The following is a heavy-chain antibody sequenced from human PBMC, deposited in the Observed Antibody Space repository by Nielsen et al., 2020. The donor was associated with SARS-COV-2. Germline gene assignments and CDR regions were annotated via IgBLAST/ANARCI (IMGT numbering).Heavy chain of an antibody. Sequence: GGSLRLSCAASGFTFSSYAMHWVRQAPGKGLEWVAVISYDGSNKYYADSVKGRFTISRDNSKNTLYLQMNSLRAEDTAVYYCARDFSTDYGNWFDPWGQGTLVTVSS. CDR2: ISYDGSNK. J-gene: IGHJ5*02. CDR1: GFTFSSYA. CDR3: ARDFSTDYGNWFDP. D-gene: IGHD4-17*01. V-gene: IGHV3-30*04.